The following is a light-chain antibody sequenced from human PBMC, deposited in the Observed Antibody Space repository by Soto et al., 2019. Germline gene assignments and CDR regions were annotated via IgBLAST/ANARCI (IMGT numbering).Light chain of an antibody. CDR2: DVS. V-gene: IGLV2-14*01. CDR3: SSDTSSSTPYF. J-gene: IGLJ1*01. Sequence: QSALTQPASVSGSPGQSITISCTGTSSDFGGYNYVSWYQQHPGKAPKLMIYDVSNRPSGVSNRFSGSKSGNTASLTISGFQAEDEADYYCSSDTSSSTPYFFGTGTKVNVL. CDR1: SSDFGGYNY.